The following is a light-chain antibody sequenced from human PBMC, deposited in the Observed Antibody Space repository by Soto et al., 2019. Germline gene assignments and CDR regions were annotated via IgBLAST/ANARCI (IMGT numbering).Light chain of an antibody. Sequence: DIQMTQSPSFVSASVGDRVTITCRAIQAISIWLAWYQQKPGKAPRLLMYAASNLQSGVPSRFSGSGSGTDFTLTISSLQPEDFATYYCQQANRFPLTFGGGDQGGDET. J-gene: IGKJ4*01. CDR3: QQANRFPLT. V-gene: IGKV1-12*01. CDR1: QAISIW. CDR2: AAS.